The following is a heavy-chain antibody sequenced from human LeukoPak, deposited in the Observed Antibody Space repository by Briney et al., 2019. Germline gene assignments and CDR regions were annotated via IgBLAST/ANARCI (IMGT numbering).Heavy chain of an antibody. Sequence: ASEKLFRKASGYTFTSYGISCVPQPPGQGLEWMRWLSAYNGNTNYAQKLQGRVTMTTDTSTSTAYMELRSLRSHDTAVYYCARDQGIVVVPAATIDYWGEGTLVTVSA. D-gene: IGHD2-2*01. J-gene: IGHJ4*02. V-gene: IGHV1-18*01. CDR2: LSAYNGNT. CDR3: ARDQGIVVVPAATIDY. CDR1: GYTFTSYG.